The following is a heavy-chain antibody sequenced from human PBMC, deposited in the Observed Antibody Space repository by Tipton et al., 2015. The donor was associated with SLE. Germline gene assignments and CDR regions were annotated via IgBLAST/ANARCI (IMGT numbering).Heavy chain of an antibody. D-gene: IGHD6-13*01. CDR3: ARVGIAGALDY. CDR2: IYPGDSDT. V-gene: IGHV5-51*03. Sequence: QLVQSGAEVKKPGESLKISCKGSGYIFTSYWIGWVRQMPGKGPEWMGIIYPGDSDTTYSPSFQGQVTISVDKSISTAYLQGGSLKSSDTAMYYCARVGIAGALDYWGQGTLVTVSS. CDR1: GYIFTSYW. J-gene: IGHJ4*02.